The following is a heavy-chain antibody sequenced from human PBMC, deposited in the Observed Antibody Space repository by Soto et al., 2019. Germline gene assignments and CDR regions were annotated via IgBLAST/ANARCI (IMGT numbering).Heavy chain of an antibody. J-gene: IGHJ4*02. Sequence: QVQLQESGPGLVKPSETLSLTSIVSGGSISSYYWSWIRQPPGKGLEWIGYIYYSGSTNYNPSLKSRVTISVDTSRNQFSLKLNSVTAADTAVYYCARQPSSWYLDYWGQGTLVTVSS. D-gene: IGHD6-13*01. CDR1: GGSISSYY. V-gene: IGHV4-59*01. CDR2: IYYSGST. CDR3: ARQPSSWYLDY.